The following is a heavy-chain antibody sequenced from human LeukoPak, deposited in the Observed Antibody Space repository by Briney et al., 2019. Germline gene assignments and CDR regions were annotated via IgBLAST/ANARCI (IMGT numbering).Heavy chain of an antibody. CDR2: INWNGGST. CDR3: AREGLGYCSSTSCYAGRYFDY. D-gene: IGHD2-2*01. J-gene: IGHJ4*02. Sequence: GGSLRLSCAASGFTFDDYGMSWVRQAPGKGLEWVSGINWNGGSTGYADSVKGRFTISRDNAKNSLYLQMNSLRAEDTALYYCAREGLGYCSSTSCYAGRYFDYWGQGTLVTVSS. V-gene: IGHV3-20*04. CDR1: GFTFDDYG.